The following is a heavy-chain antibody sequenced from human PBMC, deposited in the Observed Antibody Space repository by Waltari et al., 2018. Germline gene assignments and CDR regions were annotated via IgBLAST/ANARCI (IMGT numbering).Heavy chain of an antibody. CDR3: ARGDYDFWSGLKPTYYFDY. V-gene: IGHV4-59*01. CDR2: IYYSGST. J-gene: IGHJ4*02. Sequence: QVQLQESGPGLVKPSETLSLTCTVSGGSISSYYWRWIRQPPGQGLEWIGYIYYSGSTNYNPSLKSRVTISVDTSKNQFSLKLSSVTAADTAVYYCARGDYDFWSGLKPTYYFDYWGQGTLVTVSS. D-gene: IGHD3-3*01. CDR1: GGSISSYY.